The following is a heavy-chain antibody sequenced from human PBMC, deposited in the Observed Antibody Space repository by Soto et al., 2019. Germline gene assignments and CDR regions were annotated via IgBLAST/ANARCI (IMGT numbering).Heavy chain of an antibody. J-gene: IGHJ4*02. Sequence: GGSLRLSCAASGFNFATYSMSWVRQAPGKGLEWVAGISDGVDRAYYGDSVKGRFTISRDTSKNMLYLHMNSLRAEDTVIYYCARYTAVADPYYFDYWGQGTLVTVS. CDR2: ISDGVDRA. V-gene: IGHV3-23*01. D-gene: IGHD6-19*01. CDR3: ARYTAVADPYYFDY. CDR1: GFNFATYS.